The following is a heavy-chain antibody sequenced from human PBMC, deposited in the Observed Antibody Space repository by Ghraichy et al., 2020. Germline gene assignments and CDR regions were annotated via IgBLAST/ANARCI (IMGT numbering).Heavy chain of an antibody. CDR1: GFTFSTFSNYA. Sequence: GGSLRLSCAASGFTFSTFSNYAMSWVRQAPGKGLEWVSTIHGTGSGTYSTDSVKGRFTISRDSSKNTLYLQMNSLRAEDTAVYYCAKDQDYYDSSGYYFNAFDIWGQGTMVTVSS. CDR3: AKDQDYYDSSGYYFNAFDI. V-gene: IGHV3-23*01. D-gene: IGHD3-22*01. J-gene: IGHJ3*02. CDR2: IHGTGSGT.